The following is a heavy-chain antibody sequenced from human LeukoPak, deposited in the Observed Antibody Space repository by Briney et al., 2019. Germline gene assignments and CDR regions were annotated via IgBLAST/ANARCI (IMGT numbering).Heavy chain of an antibody. J-gene: IGHJ6*03. D-gene: IGHD6-13*01. V-gene: IGHV3-23*01. CDR1: GFTFSSYG. CDR3: AKRGGYSSSWYGGDSYYYYYMDV. Sequence: PGGSLRLSCAASGFTFSSYGMSWVRQAPGKGLEWVSAISGSGGSTYYADSVKGRFTISRDNSKNTLYLQMNSLRAEDTAVYYCAKRGGYSSSWYGGDSYYYYYMDVWGKGTTVTISS. CDR2: ISGSGGST.